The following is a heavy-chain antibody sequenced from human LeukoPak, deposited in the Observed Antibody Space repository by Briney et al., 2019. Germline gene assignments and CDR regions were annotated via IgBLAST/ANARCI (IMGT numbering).Heavy chain of an antibody. Sequence: GGSLRLSCAASGFTFSSYWMSWVRQAPGKGLEWVAGITYDGSNKYSVDSVKGRFTISRDNSKSTLYLQMNSLRAEDTAVYYCAKSPYIASHIDFDYWGQGTLVTVSS. CDR2: ITYDGSNK. D-gene: IGHD3-16*01. J-gene: IGHJ4*02. CDR3: AKSPYIASHIDFDY. CDR1: GFTFSSYW. V-gene: IGHV3-30*18.